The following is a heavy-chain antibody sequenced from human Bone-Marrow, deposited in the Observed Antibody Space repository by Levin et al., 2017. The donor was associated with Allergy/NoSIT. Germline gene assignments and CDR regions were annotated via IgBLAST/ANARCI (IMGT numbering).Heavy chain of an antibody. CDR3: ARIPDISGWPFDY. Sequence: SQTLSLTCTVSGGSVIGSFWTWLRQSPEKGLEWIGYIRYSGRTNYNPSLNSRITISIDTSKNHFSLKLTSVTAADTAVYYCARIPDISGWPFDYWGQGIRVTVSS. D-gene: IGHD6-19*01. CDR2: IRYSGRT. CDR1: GGSVIGSF. J-gene: IGHJ4*02. V-gene: IGHV4-59*02.